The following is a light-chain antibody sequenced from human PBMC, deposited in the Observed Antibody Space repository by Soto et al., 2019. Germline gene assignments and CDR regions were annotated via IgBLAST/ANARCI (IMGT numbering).Light chain of an antibody. Sequence: DIQMTQPPSSLSASVRDRVTITCRASQSISSYLNWYQQKPGKAPKLLIYAASSLQSGVPSRFSGSGSGTDFTLTISSLQPEDFATYYCQQSYSTPSITFGQGTRLEIK. V-gene: IGKV1-39*01. CDR2: AAS. CDR3: QQSYSTPSIT. CDR1: QSISSY. J-gene: IGKJ5*01.